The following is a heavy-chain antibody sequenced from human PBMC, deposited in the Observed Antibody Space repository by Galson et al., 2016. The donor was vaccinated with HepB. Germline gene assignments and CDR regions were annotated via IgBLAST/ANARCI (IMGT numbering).Heavy chain of an antibody. CDR1: GFTFNTYA. D-gene: IGHD2-2*01. CDR2: ISNGGTT. J-gene: IGHJ6*02. V-gene: IGHV3-64*02. Sequence: SLRLSCAASGFTFNTYAMHWVRQPPAPGKGLEYVSAISNGGTTYYAESVKGRFTISRDNSKNMLYLQMGSLRPEDVAVYYCARSNLLVPAAILRYGLDVWGQGTPVTVSS. CDR3: ARSNLLVPAAILRYGLDV.